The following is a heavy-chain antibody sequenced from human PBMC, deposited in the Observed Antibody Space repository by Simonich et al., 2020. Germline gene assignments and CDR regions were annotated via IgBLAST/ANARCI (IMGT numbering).Heavy chain of an antibody. CDR1: GGSISSYY. CDR2: IYYSGST. J-gene: IGHJ3*02. Sequence: GPGLVKPSETLSLTCTVSGGSISSYYWSWIRQPPGKGLEWIGYIYYSGSTNYNPSLKSRVTISVDTSKNQFSLKLSSVTAAETAVYYCAREDSDAFDIWGQGTMVTVSS. V-gene: IGHV4-59*01. CDR3: AREDSDAFDI.